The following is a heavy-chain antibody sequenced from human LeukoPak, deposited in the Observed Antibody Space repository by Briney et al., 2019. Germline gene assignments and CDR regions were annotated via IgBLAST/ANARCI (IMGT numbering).Heavy chain of an antibody. Sequence: PGGSLRLSCAASGFTFSSYVLSWVRQAPGKGLDWVSGISGSGGSTYYADSVKGRFTISRDNSKNTLYLQMNSLRAEDTAVYYCAKGVQELRGYFDCWGQGTLVTVSS. CDR2: ISGSGGST. CDR3: AKGVQELRGYFDC. J-gene: IGHJ4*02. CDR1: GFTFSSYV. D-gene: IGHD1-26*01. V-gene: IGHV3-23*01.